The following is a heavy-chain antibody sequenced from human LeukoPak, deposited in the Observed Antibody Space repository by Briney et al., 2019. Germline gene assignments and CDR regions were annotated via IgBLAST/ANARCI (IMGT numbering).Heavy chain of an antibody. D-gene: IGHD6-19*01. J-gene: IGHJ4*02. CDR1: GFTFDDYA. Sequence: PGRSLRLSCTASGFTFDDYAMHWVRQAPGKGLAGVSGISWNRGSIGYADSVKGRFTISRDNAKNSLYLQMNSLRAEDTAVYYCARGEAVAGLDYWGQGTLVTVSS. V-gene: IGHV3-9*01. CDR3: ARGEAVAGLDY. CDR2: ISWNRGSI.